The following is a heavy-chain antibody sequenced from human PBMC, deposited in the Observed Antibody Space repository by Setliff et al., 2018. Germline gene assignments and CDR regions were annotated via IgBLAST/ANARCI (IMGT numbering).Heavy chain of an antibody. CDR2: IYYSGST. V-gene: IGHV4-39*07. CDR1: GGSISSSGYY. D-gene: IGHD3-10*01. CDR3: ARVPSYGSGSYYYYYYGMDV. Sequence: SETLSLTCTVSGGSISSSGYYWGWIRQPPGKGLEWIGSIYYSGSTYYKPSLKSRVTISVDTSKNQFSLKLSSVTAADTAVYYCARVPSYGSGSYYYYYYGMDVWGQGTTVTVSS. J-gene: IGHJ6*02.